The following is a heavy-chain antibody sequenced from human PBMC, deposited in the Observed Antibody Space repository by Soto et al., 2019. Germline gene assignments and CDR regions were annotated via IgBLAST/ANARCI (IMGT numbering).Heavy chain of an antibody. CDR2: IIPIFGTA. CDR1: GGTFSSYA. V-gene: IGHV1-69*13. D-gene: IGHD3-22*01. CDR3: ARETPLYDSSGLDY. Sequence: SVKVSCKASGGTFSSYAISWVRQAPGQGLEWMGGIIPIFGTANYAQKFQGRVTITADESTSTAYMELSSLRSEDTAVYYCARETPLYDSSGLDYWGQGTLVTDSS. J-gene: IGHJ4*02.